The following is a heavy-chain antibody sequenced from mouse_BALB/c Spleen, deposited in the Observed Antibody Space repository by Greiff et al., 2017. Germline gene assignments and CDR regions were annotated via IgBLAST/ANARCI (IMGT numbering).Heavy chain of an antibody. V-gene: IGHV5-6*01. CDR1: GFTFSSYG. D-gene: IGHD2-4*01. J-gene: IGHJ3*01. Sequence: EVKVVESGGDLVKPGGSLKLSCAASGFTFSSYGMSWVRQTPDKRLEWVATISSGGSYTYYPDSVKGRFTISRDNAKNTLYLQMSSLKSEDTAMYYCARAIYYDYDVRFAYWGQGTLVTVSA. CDR3: ARAIYYDYDVRFAY. CDR2: ISSGGSYT.